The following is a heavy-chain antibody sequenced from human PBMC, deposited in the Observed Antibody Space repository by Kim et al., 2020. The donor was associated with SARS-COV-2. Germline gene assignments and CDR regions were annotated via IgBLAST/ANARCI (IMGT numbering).Heavy chain of an antibody. Sequence: ASVKVSCKASGYTFTSYDINWVRQATGQGLEWMGWMNPNSGNTGYAQKFQGRVTMTRNTSISTAYMELSSLRSEDTAVYYCARGPPDYYGSGSYGWGQGTLVTVSS. CDR2: MNPNSGNT. J-gene: IGHJ4*02. D-gene: IGHD3-10*01. CDR3: ARGPPDYYGSGSYG. CDR1: GYTFTSYD. V-gene: IGHV1-8*01.